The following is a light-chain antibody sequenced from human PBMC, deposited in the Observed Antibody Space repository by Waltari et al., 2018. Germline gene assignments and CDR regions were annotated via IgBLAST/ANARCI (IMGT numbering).Light chain of an antibody. J-gene: IGLJ2*01. CDR2: DVN. CDR1: SSDVGGDDS. CDR3: SSQSTKNGVI. Sequence: QSALTQPTSVSGSPGQSITISCTGSSSDVGGDDSVSWYEDDPGQAPMVIIYDVNKRPSGVSDRFSVSKSGNTASLTISGLQAEDEATFYCSSQSTKNGVIFGGGTKVTVL. V-gene: IGLV2-14*03.